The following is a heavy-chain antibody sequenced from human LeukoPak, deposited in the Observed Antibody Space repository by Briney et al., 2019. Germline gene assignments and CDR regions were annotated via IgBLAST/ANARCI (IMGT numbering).Heavy chain of an antibody. D-gene: IGHD3-3*01. CDR2: IYYSGST. V-gene: IGHV4-59*12. Sequence: PSETLSLTCTVSGGSISHYFWSWIRQPPGKALEWIGYIYYSGSTNYNPSLKSRVTISVDTSKNQFSLKLSSVTAADTAVYYCARFSRFTGYNWFDPWGQGTLVTVSS. J-gene: IGHJ5*02. CDR3: ARFSRFTGYNWFDP. CDR1: GGSISHYF.